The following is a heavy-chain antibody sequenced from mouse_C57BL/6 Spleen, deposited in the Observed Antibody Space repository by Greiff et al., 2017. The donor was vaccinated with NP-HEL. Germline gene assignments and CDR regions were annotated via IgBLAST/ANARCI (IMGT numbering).Heavy chain of an antibody. V-gene: IGHV1-81*01. Sequence: QVQLKQSGAELARPGASVKLSCKASGYTFTSYGISWVKQRTGQGLEWIGEIYPRSGNTYYNEKFKGKATLTADKSSSTAYMELRSLTSEDSAVYFCARDGVLGKYFDCWGKGTTLTVSS. J-gene: IGHJ2*01. CDR1: GYTFTSYG. D-gene: IGHD3-3*01. CDR2: IYPRSGNT. CDR3: ARDGVLGKYFDC.